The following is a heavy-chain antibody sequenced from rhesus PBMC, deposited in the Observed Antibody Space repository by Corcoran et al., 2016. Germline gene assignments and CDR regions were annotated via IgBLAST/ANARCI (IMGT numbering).Heavy chain of an antibody. V-gene: IGHV4S5*01. CDR2: IGGSWST. CDR3: ARGLDGSSYGLDS. D-gene: IGHD3-3*01. J-gene: IGHJ6*01. Sequence: VQLEESGPGLVKPSETLSLTCAVSGGSISGYYWNWIRQPPGRGLEWIGCIGGSWSTDDHPSLKRRVTLSTATSKNEVSLRLSSGTTADTAVYYCARGLDGSSYGLDSWGQGVVVTVSS. CDR1: GGSISGYY.